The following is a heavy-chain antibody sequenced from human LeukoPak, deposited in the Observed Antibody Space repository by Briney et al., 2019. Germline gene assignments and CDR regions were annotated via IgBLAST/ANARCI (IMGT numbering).Heavy chain of an antibody. J-gene: IGHJ4*02. V-gene: IGHV4-39*07. CDR3: ARAGAGREYQLPFDY. CDR1: GGSISSSPYY. Sequence: SETLSLTCSVSGGSISSSPYYWGWIRRPPGKGLEWIASISHSGSTYYAPSLKSRVTISVDTSKNQFSLKMSSMTAADTAVYYCARAGAGREYQLPFDYWGQGTLVPVSS. CDR2: ISHSGST. D-gene: IGHD2-2*01.